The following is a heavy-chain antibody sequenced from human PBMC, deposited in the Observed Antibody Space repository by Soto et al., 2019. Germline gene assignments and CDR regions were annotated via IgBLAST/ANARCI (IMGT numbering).Heavy chain of an antibody. CDR2: IYHSGRT. Sequence: SETLSLTCTVSGVSISSGGYYWGWIRQHPGKGLEWIGNIYHSGRTYYNPSLKSRVIMSVDTSKNHFSLNLTSVTAADTAPYYCARVSNEYGGNGAFDYWGLGTLVTVSS. V-gene: IGHV4-31*03. CDR3: ARVSNEYGGNGAFDY. D-gene: IGHD4-17*01. J-gene: IGHJ4*02. CDR1: GVSISSGGYY.